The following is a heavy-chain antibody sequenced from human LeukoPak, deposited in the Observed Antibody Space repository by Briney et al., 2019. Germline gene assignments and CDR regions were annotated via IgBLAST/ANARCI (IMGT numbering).Heavy chain of an antibody. CDR1: GGSINSGRYY. D-gene: IGHD5-18*01. V-gene: IGHV4-61*09. J-gene: IGHJ6*03. CDR2: ISTSGRT. CDR3: ARGLHGYTYGYVPWELFYYMDV. Sequence: SETLSLTCTVSGGSINSGRYYWSWIRQPAGRGLEWIGHISTSGRTSYSPSLKSRVTISVDTSKNQFSLKMSSVSAADTAVYYCARGLHGYTYGYVPWELFYYMDVWGKGTTVTISS.